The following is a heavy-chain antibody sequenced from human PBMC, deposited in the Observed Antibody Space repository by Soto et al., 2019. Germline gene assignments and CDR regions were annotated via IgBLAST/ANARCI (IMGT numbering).Heavy chain of an antibody. V-gene: IGHV3-23*01. CDR1: GFTFSSYA. CDR2: INNSGGST. CDR3: AKDGLGAYSYGSYYFDY. D-gene: IGHD5-18*01. Sequence: EVQLLESGGGLVQPGGSLRLSCAASGFTFSSYAMSWVRQAPGKGLEWVSTINNSGGSTYYADSVKGRFTISRDNSKNTLYLQMNSLRAEDTAVYYCAKDGLGAYSYGSYYFDYWGQGTLDTVSS. J-gene: IGHJ4*02.